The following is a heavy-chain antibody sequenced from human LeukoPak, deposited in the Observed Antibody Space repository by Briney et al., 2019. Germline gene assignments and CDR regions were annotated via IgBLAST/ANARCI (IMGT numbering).Heavy chain of an antibody. D-gene: IGHD5-18*01. CDR3: ARDRVGLGDTAMALFDY. V-gene: IGHV3-48*01. Sequence: GGSLRLSCAASGFTFSSYSMNWVRQAPGKGLEWVSYISSSSSTIYYADSVKGRFTISRDNAKNSLYLQMNSLRAEDTAVYYCARDRVGLGDTAMALFDYWGQGTLVTVSS. J-gene: IGHJ4*02. CDR1: GFTFSSYS. CDR2: ISSSSSTI.